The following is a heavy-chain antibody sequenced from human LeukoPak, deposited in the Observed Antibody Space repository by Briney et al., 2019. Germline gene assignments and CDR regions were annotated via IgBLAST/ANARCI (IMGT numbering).Heavy chain of an antibody. Sequence: SETLSLTCGVSGHSISSTNWWSWVRTTPGQGLEWLGEVSLTGENSYNPSRTGRVTMSLDGSRNQLSLSLSAVTAADTAIYYCASESGAFCPFGYWGQGALVSVPP. CDR2: VSLTGEN. CDR3: ASESGAFCPFGY. D-gene: IGHD1-26*01. CDR1: GHSISSTNW. J-gene: IGHJ4*02. V-gene: IGHV4-4*02.